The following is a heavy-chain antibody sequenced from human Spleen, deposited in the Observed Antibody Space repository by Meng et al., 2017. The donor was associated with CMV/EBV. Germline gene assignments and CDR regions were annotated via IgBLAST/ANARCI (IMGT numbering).Heavy chain of an antibody. J-gene: IGHJ4*02. V-gene: IGHV4-59*01. CDR1: GDSISGNF. Sequence: SETLSLTCIVSGDSISGNFWMWIRQAPGKGLEWIGYMEYSRGSKYNPSLNGRVTISLDTSKNQFSLKLSSVTAADTAVYYCARTPFTVTTFDYWGQGTLVTVSS. D-gene: IGHD4-17*01. CDR2: MEYSRGS. CDR3: ARTPFTVTTFDY.